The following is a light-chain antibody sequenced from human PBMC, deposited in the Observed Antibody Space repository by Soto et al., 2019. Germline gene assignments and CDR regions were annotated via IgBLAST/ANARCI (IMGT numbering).Light chain of an antibody. CDR1: SSDIGRYHY. V-gene: IGLV2-11*01. J-gene: IGLJ2*01. Sequence: QLVLTQPPSVSGSPGQSVTISCTGTSSDIGRYHYVSWYQQRPGKAPKLIIYDVFKRPSGVPDRFSGSKSANTASLTISGLQADDEANYCCCAHTGTSILFGGGTKVTVL. CDR3: CAHTGTSIL. CDR2: DVF.